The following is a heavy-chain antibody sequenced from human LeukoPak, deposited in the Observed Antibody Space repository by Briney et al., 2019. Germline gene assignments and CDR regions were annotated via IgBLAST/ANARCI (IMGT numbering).Heavy chain of an antibody. J-gene: IGHJ4*02. CDR1: GGSISSGDYY. CDR2: IYYSGST. D-gene: IGHD6-13*01. Sequence: PSETLSLTCTVSGGSISSGDYYWSWIRQPPGKGLEWIGYIYYSGSTYYNPSLKSRVTISVDTSKNQFSLKLSSVTAADTAVYYCARRIAAAGTDYFDYWGQGTLVTVSS. V-gene: IGHV4-30-4*01. CDR3: ARRIAAAGTDYFDY.